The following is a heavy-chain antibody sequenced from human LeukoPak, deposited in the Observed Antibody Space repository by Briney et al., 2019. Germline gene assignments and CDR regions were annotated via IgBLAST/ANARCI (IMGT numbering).Heavy chain of an antibody. D-gene: IGHD2-15*01. CDR3: ARGGCRGGNCYLYYYYAMDV. J-gene: IGHJ6*02. Sequence: SETLSLTCTVSGGSISSYHWSWIRQPPGKGLEWTGYIYYSGSTKYNPSLKSRVTISVDTSKNQFSLKLNSVTAADTAVYYCARGGCRGGNCYLYYYYAMDVWGQGTTVTVSS. CDR2: IYYSGST. CDR1: GGSISSYH. V-gene: IGHV4-59*12.